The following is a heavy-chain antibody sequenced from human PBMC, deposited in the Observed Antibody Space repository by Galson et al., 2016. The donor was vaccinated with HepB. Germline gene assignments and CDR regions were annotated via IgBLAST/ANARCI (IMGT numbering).Heavy chain of an antibody. CDR2: ISSDGSNQ. J-gene: IGHJ4*02. CDR3: AKDGGYTYALGY. CDR1: GFTFSTSA. V-gene: IGHV3-30-3*01. D-gene: IGHD5-18*01. Sequence: SLRLSCAASGFTFSTSAVHSVRQAPGKGLEWVAVISSDGSNQFYADSVTGRFTISRDNSKDTLYLQMNSLRAEDTAVYYCAKDGGYTYALGYWGRGTLVTVSS.